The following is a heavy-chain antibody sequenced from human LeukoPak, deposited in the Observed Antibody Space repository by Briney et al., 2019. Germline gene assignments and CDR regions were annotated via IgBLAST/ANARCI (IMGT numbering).Heavy chain of an antibody. CDR1: GYTFTTYN. D-gene: IGHD1-26*01. Sequence: ASVKVSCKASGYTFTTYNINWVRQAPGQGLEWMGWVNPDNGVTHFSQKFQGRVTMTRDTSISTAYMELNRLTSDDTAVYYCARYSVDYGPWFPEFWGQGTLVIVSS. J-gene: IGHJ4*02. CDR2: VNPDNGVT. V-gene: IGHV1-2*02. CDR3: ARYSVDYGPWFPEF.